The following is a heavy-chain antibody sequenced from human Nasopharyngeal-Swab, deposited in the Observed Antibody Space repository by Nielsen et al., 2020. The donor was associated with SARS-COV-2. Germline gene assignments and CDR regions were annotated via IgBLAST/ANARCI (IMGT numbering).Heavy chain of an antibody. Sequence: ASGKVSCKASGYTFTSYYMHWVRQAPGQGLEWMGIINPSGGSTSYAQKFQGRVTMTRDTSTSTAYMELSSLRSEDTAVYYCATTGSYKFDYWGQGTLVTVSS. J-gene: IGHJ4*02. CDR1: GYTFTSYY. CDR2: INPSGGST. V-gene: IGHV1-46*01. D-gene: IGHD1-26*01. CDR3: ATTGSYKFDY.